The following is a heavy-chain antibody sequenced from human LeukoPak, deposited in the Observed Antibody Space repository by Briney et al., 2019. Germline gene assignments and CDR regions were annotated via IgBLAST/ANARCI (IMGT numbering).Heavy chain of an antibody. V-gene: IGHV3-53*01. D-gene: IGHD4-17*01. Sequence: GGSLRLSCAASGFTVSSSYMYWVRQASGKGLEWVSFFYRGDSTYYAESVRGRFTISRDNSKNTLYLLMNSLIPEDTAVYYCARVIGYGDYVDSDAFDIWGQGTMVTVSS. J-gene: IGHJ3*02. CDR3: ARVIGYGDYVDSDAFDI. CDR1: GFTVSSSY. CDR2: FYRGDST.